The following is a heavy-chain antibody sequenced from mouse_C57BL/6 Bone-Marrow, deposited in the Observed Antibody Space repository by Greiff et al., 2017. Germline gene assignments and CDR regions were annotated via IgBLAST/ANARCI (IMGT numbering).Heavy chain of an antibody. D-gene: IGHD3-2*02. Sequence: LQQPGAELVKPGASVKMSCKASGYTFTSYWITWVKQRPGQGLEWIGDIYPGSGSTNYNEKFKSKATLTVDTSSSTAYMQLSSLTSEDSAVYYCARDSSGYGYFDYWGQGTTLTFST. V-gene: IGHV1-55*01. CDR3: ARDSSGYGYFDY. CDR2: IYPGSGST. CDR1: GYTFTSYW. J-gene: IGHJ2*01.